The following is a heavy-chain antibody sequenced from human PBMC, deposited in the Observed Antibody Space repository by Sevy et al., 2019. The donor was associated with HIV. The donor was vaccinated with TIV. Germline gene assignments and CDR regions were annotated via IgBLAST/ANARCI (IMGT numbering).Heavy chain of an antibody. Sequence: ASVKVSCKASGDTFSSYEINWVRQAPGQDLEWMGRNFPIFCTTNNAQKFQDRGTITADKSTTTADMELSSLRSEDTAVYYCARQMIAGDGYFDYWGQGTLVTVSS. CDR1: GDTFSSYE. D-gene: IGHD3-22*01. J-gene: IGHJ4*02. CDR3: ARQMIAGDGYFDY. V-gene: IGHV1-69*06. CDR2: NFPIFCTT.